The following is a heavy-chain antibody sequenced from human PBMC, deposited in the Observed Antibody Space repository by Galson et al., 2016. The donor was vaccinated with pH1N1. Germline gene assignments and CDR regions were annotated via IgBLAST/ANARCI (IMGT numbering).Heavy chain of an antibody. V-gene: IGHV3-48*03. Sequence: SLRLSCAASGFTFNSYEMNWFRQAPGKGLEWVSYINGSSGTIRNYADAVKGRFTISRDNAKNSLFLQMNSLRVEDTATYYCARGNPVPDWGRGTLVTVSS. CDR2: INGSSGTIR. CDR3: ARGNPVPD. J-gene: IGHJ4*02. CDR1: GFTFNSYE. D-gene: IGHD6-6*01.